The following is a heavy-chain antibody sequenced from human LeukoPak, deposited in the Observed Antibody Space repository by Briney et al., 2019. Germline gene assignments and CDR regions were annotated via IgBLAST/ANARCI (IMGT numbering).Heavy chain of an antibody. D-gene: IGHD2-15*01. CDR3: ARRFPYCSGGSGNYFDY. CDR1: GYSFPGYW. CDR2: VYPGYSDT. Sequence: GESLKISCKGSGYSFPGYWIGWVRQMPGKGLEWIGIVYPGYSDTRYSPSFQGQVTISADKSISTAYLQWSSLKASDTAMYYCARRFPYCSGGSGNYFDYWGQGTLVTVSS. J-gene: IGHJ4*02. V-gene: IGHV5-51*01.